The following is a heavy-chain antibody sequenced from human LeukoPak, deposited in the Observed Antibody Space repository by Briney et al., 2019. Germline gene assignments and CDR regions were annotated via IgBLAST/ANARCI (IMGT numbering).Heavy chain of an antibody. CDR3: ARGMLSSAGYHWYYYMDV. J-gene: IGHJ6*03. CDR1: GFTSGNYW. Sequence: GSLRLSCVASGFTSGNYWMHWVRQAPGKGPEWVSRIDDDGTDTHYAVSVKGRFTISRDNAKNTLYLQMNSLRGEDTAVYYCARGMLSSAGYHWYYYMDVWGKGAMVTVSS. D-gene: IGHD3-3*01. CDR2: IDDDGTDT. V-gene: IGHV3-74*01.